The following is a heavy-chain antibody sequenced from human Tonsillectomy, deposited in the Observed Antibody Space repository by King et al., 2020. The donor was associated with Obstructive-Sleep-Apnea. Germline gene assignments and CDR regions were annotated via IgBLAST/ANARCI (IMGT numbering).Heavy chain of an antibody. D-gene: IGHD6-13*01. V-gene: IGHV4-39*07. CDR2: IYYSGST. CDR1: GGSISSTTYY. J-gene: IGHJ4*02. CDR3: ARDKVAGIAAVSRIDY. Sequence: QLQESGPGLVKSSETLSLTCTVSGGSISSTTYYWGWIRQPPGQGLEWIGSIYYSGSTYYNPSLKSRVTISVDTSKNQFSLKLSSVTAADTAVYYCARDKVAGIAAVSRIDYWGQGTLVTVSS.